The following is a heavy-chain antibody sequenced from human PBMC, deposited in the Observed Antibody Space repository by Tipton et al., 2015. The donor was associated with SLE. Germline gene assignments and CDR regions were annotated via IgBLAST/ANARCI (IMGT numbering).Heavy chain of an antibody. CDR2: IYHSGST. V-gene: IGHV4-38-2*02. CDR1: GYSISSGYY. J-gene: IGHJ4*02. D-gene: IGHD4-17*01. CDR3: AKGRQKNYADHAY. Sequence: TLSLTCTVSGYSISSGYYWGWIRQPPGKGLEWIGSIYHSGSTYYNPSLKSRVTISVDTSKNQFSLKLSSVTAADTAVYYCAKGRQKNYADHAYWGQGTLVTVSS.